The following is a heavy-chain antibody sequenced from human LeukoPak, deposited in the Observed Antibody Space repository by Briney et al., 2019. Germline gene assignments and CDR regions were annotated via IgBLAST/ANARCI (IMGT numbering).Heavy chain of an antibody. D-gene: IGHD7-27*01. CDR1: GGSISSGGYY. Sequence: SETLSLTCTVSGGSISSGGYYWSWIRQHPGKGLEWIGYIYYSGSTYYNPSLKSRVTISVDTSKNQSSLKLSSVTAADTAVYYCARDLWGANHYFDYWGQGTLVTVSS. J-gene: IGHJ4*02. CDR2: IYYSGST. V-gene: IGHV4-31*03. CDR3: ARDLWGANHYFDY.